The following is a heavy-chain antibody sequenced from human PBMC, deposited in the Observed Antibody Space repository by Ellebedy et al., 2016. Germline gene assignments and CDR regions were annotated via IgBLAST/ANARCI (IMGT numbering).Heavy chain of an antibody. CDR3: AREGLIMVRGVVGY. V-gene: IGHV3-21*01. Sequence: GGSLRLXCAASGFTFSSYAMSWVRQAPGKGLEWVSSISSSSSYIYYADSVKGRFTISRDNAKNSLYLQMNSLRAEDTAVYYCAREGLIMVRGVVGYWGQGTLVTVSS. J-gene: IGHJ4*02. CDR2: ISSSSSYI. D-gene: IGHD3-10*01. CDR1: GFTFSSYA.